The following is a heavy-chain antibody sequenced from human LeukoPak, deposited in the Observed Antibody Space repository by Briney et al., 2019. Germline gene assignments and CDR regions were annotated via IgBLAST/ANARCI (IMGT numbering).Heavy chain of an antibody. CDR2: IYHSGST. Sequence: SETLSLTCAVSGYSISSGYYWGWIRQPPGKGLEWIGSIYHSGSTYYNPSLKSRVTISVDTSKNQFSLKLSSVTAADTAVYYCARGYDPSRDAFDIWAQGTMATVSS. J-gene: IGHJ3*02. CDR1: GYSISSGYY. V-gene: IGHV4-38-2*01. D-gene: IGHD3-22*01. CDR3: ARGYDPSRDAFDI.